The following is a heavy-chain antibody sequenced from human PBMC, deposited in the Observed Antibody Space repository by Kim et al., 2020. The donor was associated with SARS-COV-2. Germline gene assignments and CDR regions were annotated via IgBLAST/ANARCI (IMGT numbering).Heavy chain of an antibody. CDR1: GFTFSSYW. CDR3: ARGDLTRSPLDNNDY. D-gene: IGHD4-4*01. V-gene: IGHV3-7*01. Sequence: GGSLRLSCAASGFTFSSYWMSWVRQAPGKGLEWVANIKQDGSEKYYVDSVKGRFTISRDNAKNSLYLQMNSLRAEDTAVYYCARGDLTRSPLDNNDYWGQGTLVTVSS. CDR2: IKQDGSEK. J-gene: IGHJ4*02.